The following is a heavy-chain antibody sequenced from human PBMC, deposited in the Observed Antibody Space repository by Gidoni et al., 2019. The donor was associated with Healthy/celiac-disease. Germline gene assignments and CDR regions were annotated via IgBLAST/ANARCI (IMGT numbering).Heavy chain of an antibody. CDR2: ISGSVGST. J-gene: IGHJ4*02. D-gene: IGHD3-22*01. V-gene: IGHV3-23*01. CDR1: GFTFSRYA. CDR3: ATGMSITMIVVVTAAFDY. Sequence: VQLLESGGGLVQPGGSLRLSCAASGFTFSRYAMSWVRQAPGKGLEWVSAISGSVGSTYYADSVKGRFTISRDNSKNTLYLQMNSLRAEDTAVYYCATGMSITMIVVVTAAFDYWGQGTLVTVSS.